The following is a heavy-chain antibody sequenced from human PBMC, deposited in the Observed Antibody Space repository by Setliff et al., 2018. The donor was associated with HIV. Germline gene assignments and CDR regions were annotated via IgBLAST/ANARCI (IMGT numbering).Heavy chain of an antibody. CDR1: GGSFSGHS. CDR2: VYYDAST. CDR3: AGRFGSDAVYFFDY. D-gene: IGHD3-10*01. V-gene: IGHV4-34*11. Sequence: SETLSLTCAVYGGSFSGHSWTWIRQPPGKGLEWIGTVYYDASTIYTPSLKSRVTISIDTSKNQFSLKLTSVTAADTAVYFCAGRFGSDAVYFFDYWGQGTLVTVSS. J-gene: IGHJ4*02.